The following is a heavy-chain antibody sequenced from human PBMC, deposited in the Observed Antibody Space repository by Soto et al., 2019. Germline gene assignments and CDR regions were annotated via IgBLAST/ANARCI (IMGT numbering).Heavy chain of an antibody. Sequence: GGSLRLSCAASGFTFSSYSMNWVRQAPGKGLEWVSSISSCSSYIYYADSVKGRFTISRDNAKNSLYLQMNSLRAEDTAVYYCARDPGRAATYWGQGTLVTVSS. V-gene: IGHV3-21*01. CDR3: ARDPGRAATY. CDR2: ISSCSSYI. J-gene: IGHJ4*02. CDR1: GFTFSSYS. D-gene: IGHD2-15*01.